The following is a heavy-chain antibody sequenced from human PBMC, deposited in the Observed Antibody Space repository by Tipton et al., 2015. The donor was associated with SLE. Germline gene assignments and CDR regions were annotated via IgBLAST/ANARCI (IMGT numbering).Heavy chain of an antibody. CDR3: AKEKYGVFDI. CDR1: GAFINNFDNKDS. D-gene: IGHD2-8*01. CDR2: VHSTGTP. V-gene: IGHV4-61*01. Sequence: TLSLTCSVSGAFINNFDNKDSWAWIRQPPGKGLEWIGYVHSTGTPNYNPSLKRRVIISVDTSKNQFSLKLNSVTAADTAVYYCAKEKYGVFDIWGQGTMVIVSS. J-gene: IGHJ3*02.